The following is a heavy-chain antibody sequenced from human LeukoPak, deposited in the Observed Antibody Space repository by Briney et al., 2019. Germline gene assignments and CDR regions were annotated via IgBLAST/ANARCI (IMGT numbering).Heavy chain of an antibody. CDR1: GFTFSSYA. V-gene: IGHV3-30-3*01. CDR3: ARGYSSGWYGDWFDP. Sequence: GGTLRLSCAASGFTFSSYAMHWVRQAPGKGLEWVAVISYDGSNKYYADSVKGRFTISRDNSKNTLYLQMNGLRAEDTAVYYCARGYSSGWYGDWFDPWGQGTLVTVSS. D-gene: IGHD6-19*01. J-gene: IGHJ5*02. CDR2: ISYDGSNK.